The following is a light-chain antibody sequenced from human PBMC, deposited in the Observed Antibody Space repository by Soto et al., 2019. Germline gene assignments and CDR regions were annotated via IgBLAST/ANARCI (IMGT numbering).Light chain of an antibody. J-gene: IGLJ2*01. CDR2: DNN. CDR1: SSNIGNNY. CDR3: GTWDGSLSAGV. Sequence: QSALTQPPSVSAAPGQKVTISCSGSSSNIGNNYVSWYQQLPGTAPKLLIYDNNERPSGIPDRFSGSKSGTSATLGITGLQTGDEADYYCGTWDGSLSAGVFGKGTKVTVL. V-gene: IGLV1-51*01.